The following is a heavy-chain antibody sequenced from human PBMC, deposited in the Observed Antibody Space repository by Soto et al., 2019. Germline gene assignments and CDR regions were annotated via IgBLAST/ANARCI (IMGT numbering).Heavy chain of an antibody. CDR1: GFTFSSYA. Sequence: EVQLLESGGGLVQPGGSLRLSCAASGFTFSSYAMSWVRQAPGKGLEWVSAISGSGGSTYYADSVKGRFTISRDNSKNTLYLQMNSLRAEDTAVYYCAKDADYGSGSYFAFDIWGQGTMVTVSS. V-gene: IGHV3-23*01. CDR2: ISGSGGST. J-gene: IGHJ3*02. CDR3: AKDADYGSGSYFAFDI. D-gene: IGHD3-10*01.